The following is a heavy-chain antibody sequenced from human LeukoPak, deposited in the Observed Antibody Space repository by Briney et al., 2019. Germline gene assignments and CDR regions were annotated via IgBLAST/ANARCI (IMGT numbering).Heavy chain of an antibody. CDR3: ARDMYSSSSQSPAYYYYYYGMDV. D-gene: IGHD6-6*01. V-gene: IGHV3-48*01. CDR2: IRSSSET. Sequence: PGGSLRLSCAASGFIFSQYSMNWVRQAPGKGLEWVSHIRSSSETFYADSVKGRFTISRDNSKNTLYLQMNSLRAEDTAVYYCARDMYSSSSQSPAYYYYYYGMDVWGQGTTVTVSS. J-gene: IGHJ6*02. CDR1: GFIFSQYS.